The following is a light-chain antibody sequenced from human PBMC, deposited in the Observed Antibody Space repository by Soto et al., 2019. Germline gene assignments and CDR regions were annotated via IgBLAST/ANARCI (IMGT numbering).Light chain of an antibody. CDR1: QSVLSNSNNKNY. CDR3: QQYHIDPIT. Sequence: DFVMTQSPDSLAVSLGERATINCKSSQSVLSNSNNKNYLAWFQQKPGHPPKLLIYWASTRESGVPDRFSGSGSATDFTLTISSLQAEDVAVYYCQQYHIDPITFGQGTRLEIK. CDR2: WAS. J-gene: IGKJ5*01. V-gene: IGKV4-1*01.